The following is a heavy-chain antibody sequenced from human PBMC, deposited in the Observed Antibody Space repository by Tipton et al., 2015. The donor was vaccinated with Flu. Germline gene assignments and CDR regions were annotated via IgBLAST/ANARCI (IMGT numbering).Heavy chain of an antibody. V-gene: IGHV1-2*02. Sequence: QLVQSGAEVKKPGASVKVSCKTSGYTFTGHYIHWVRQAPGQGLEWMGWINPSGGDTIYTPKFQGRVTMTGDTSISTVYMELTRLISDDTAVYYCARIDSGFGYWGQGALVTVSS. CDR3: ARIDSGFGY. CDR2: INPSGGDT. J-gene: IGHJ4*02. CDR1: GYTFTGHY. D-gene: IGHD3-22*01.